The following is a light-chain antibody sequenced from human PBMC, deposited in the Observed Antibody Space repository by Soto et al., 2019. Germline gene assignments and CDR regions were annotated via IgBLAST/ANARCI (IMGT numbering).Light chain of an antibody. CDR2: GAS. J-gene: IGKJ5*01. Sequence: EIVMTHSPATLSVSPVERATLSFSASQNVLSNLAWYQQKPGQAPRLLIYGASTRATGLPARFSGSGSGTQFTLTISSLQSEDFAVYYCQQYNNWPITFGQGTRLEIK. CDR1: QNVLSN. CDR3: QQYNNWPIT. V-gene: IGKV3-15*01.